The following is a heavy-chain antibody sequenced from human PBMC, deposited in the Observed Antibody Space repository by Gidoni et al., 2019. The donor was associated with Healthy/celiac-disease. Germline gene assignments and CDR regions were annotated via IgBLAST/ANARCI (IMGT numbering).Heavy chain of an antibody. D-gene: IGHD2-21*02. J-gene: IGHJ4*02. CDR1: GFTVCGSA. CDR3: TRQEDIVVVTAVDY. V-gene: IGHV3-73*01. Sequence: EVQLVESGRGLVQPGASLKLSCAASGFTVCGSAMHWARQASGQGPEWVSRSRSKANSYATAYAASVKGRFTISRDDSKNTAYLQMNSLKTEDTAVYYCTRQEDIVVVTAVDYWGQGTLVTVSS. CDR2: SRSKANSYAT.